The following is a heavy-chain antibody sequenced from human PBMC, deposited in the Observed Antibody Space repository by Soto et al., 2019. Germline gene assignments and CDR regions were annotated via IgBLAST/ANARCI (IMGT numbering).Heavy chain of an antibody. CDR3: AKEAPGGWHFFDT. Sequence: HPGGSLRLSCAASGFTFRTYGMHWVRQAPGKGPEWVAFISDDGSQKYYGDSVKGRFTISRDNSKNTLSLRVISLRTEDTSVYYCAKEAPGGWHFFDTWGQGTLVTVSS. CDR1: GFTFRTYG. CDR2: ISDDGSQK. J-gene: IGHJ4*02. D-gene: IGHD6-19*01. V-gene: IGHV3-30*18.